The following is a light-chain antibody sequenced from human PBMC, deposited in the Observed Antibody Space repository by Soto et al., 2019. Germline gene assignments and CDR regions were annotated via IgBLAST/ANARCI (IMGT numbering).Light chain of an antibody. V-gene: IGLV1-40*01. CDR1: SSNIGAGYD. CDR3: LSYDSSLSGSV. J-gene: IGLJ2*01. CDR2: GNT. Sequence: QLVLTQPPSVSGAPGQRVTISCTGSSSNIGAGYDVHWYQQLPGTAPKLLLYGNTNRPSGVPDRFSGSKSGTSASLAITGLQAEDEADYYCLSYDSSLSGSVFGGGTKLTVL.